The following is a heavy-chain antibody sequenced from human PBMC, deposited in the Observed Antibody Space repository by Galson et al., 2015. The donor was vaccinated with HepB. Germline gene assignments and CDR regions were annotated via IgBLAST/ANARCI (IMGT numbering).Heavy chain of an antibody. CDR3: ARGALVVVVNATQNNWFDP. V-gene: IGHV1-18*01. D-gene: IGHD2-15*01. CDR2: IRPYNRDT. Sequence: SVKVSCKASGYTFSSYSITWVRQAPGQGLEWVGWIRPYNRDTNYARKLQGRVTMTTDTSTNTAYMELRSLRSDDTAVYYCARGALVVVVNATQNNWFDPWGQGTPVTVSS. CDR1: GYTFSSYS. J-gene: IGHJ5*02.